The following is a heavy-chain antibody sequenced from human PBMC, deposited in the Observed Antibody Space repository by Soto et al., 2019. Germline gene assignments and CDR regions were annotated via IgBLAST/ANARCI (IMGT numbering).Heavy chain of an antibody. V-gene: IGHV5-51*01. CDR3: ARSYYDILTGYDYYYYHGMDV. J-gene: IGHJ6*02. CDR2: IYPGDSDT. Sequence: GESLNISCKGSGYSFTSYWIGWVRQMPGKGLEWMGIIYPGDSDTRYSPSFQGQVTISADKSISTAYLQWSSLKASDTAMYYCARSYYDILTGYDYYYYHGMDVWGQGTTVTVSS. CDR1: GYSFTSYW. D-gene: IGHD3-9*01.